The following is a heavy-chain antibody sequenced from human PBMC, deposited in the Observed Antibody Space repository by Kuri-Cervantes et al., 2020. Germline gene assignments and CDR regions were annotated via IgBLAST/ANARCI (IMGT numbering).Heavy chain of an antibody. V-gene: IGHV4-61*01. Sequence: GSLRLSCTVSGGSVSSGSYYWSWIRQPPGKGLEWIGYIYYSGSTNYNPSLKSRVTISVDTSKNQFSLKLSSVTAADTAVYYCARVDYYDSSGYYWFGYFDYWGQGTLVTVSS. D-gene: IGHD3-22*01. CDR3: ARVDYYDSSGYYWFGYFDY. CDR2: IYYSGST. CDR1: GGSVSSGSYY. J-gene: IGHJ4*02.